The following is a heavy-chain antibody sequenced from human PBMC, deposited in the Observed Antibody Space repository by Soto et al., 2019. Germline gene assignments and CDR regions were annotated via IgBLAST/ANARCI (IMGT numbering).Heavy chain of an antibody. J-gene: IGHJ6*03. CDR3: AKDGVTPWNYYYYMDV. V-gene: IGHV3-30*18. D-gene: IGHD4-4*01. CDR1: GFTFSSYG. Sequence: GGSLRLSCAASGFTFSSYGMQWVRQAPGKGLEWVAVISYDGSNKYYADSVKGRFTISRDNSKNTLYLQMNSLRAEDTAVYYCAKDGVTPWNYYYYMDVWGKGTTVTVSS. CDR2: ISYDGSNK.